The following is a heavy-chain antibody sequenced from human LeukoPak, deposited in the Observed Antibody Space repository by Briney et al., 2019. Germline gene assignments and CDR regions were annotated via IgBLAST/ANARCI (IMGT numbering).Heavy chain of an antibody. J-gene: IGHJ6*03. CDR2: TYHSGST. CDR1: GFTFSSYA. D-gene: IGHD2-15*01. V-gene: IGHV4-34*01. Sequence: PGGSLRLSCAASGFTFSSYAMSWVRQAPGKGLEWIGETYHSGSTNYNSSLKSRVTISLDTSKNQFSLKLSSVTAADTAVYYCARGRRIVVVLGATRTHRDYYMDVWGKGTTVTVSS. CDR3: ARGRRIVVVLGATRTHRDYYMDV.